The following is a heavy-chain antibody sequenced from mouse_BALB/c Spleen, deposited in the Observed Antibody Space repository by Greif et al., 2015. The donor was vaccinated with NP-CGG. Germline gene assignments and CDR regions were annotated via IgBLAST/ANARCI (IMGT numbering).Heavy chain of an antibody. D-gene: IGHD3-1*01. CDR1: GYSITSGYS. J-gene: IGHJ3*01. CDR2: IHYSGST. Sequence: EVKLVESGPDLVKPSQSLSLTCTVTGYSITSGYSWHWIRQFPGNKLEWMGYIHYSGSTNYNPSLKSRISITRDTSKNQFFLQLKSKANEDTAAYNCARELGLEACWGQGTLVAVYA. V-gene: IGHV3-1*02. CDR3: ARELGLEAC.